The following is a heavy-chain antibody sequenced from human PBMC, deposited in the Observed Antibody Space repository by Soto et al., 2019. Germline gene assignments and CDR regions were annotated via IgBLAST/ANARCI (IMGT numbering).Heavy chain of an antibody. CDR2: INTDGNTT. CDR1: GLTFSSYW. V-gene: IGHV3-74*01. D-gene: IGHD3-3*01. Sequence: EVQLVESGGGLVQPGGSLRLSCAASGLTFSSYWMHWVRQAPGQGLVWVSRINTDGNTTSYADSVKGRFTLSRDNAKNRLYLQMNSLRAEDTAVYYCARDWVRNDDFWSGYVDWFDSWGQGTLVAVSS. J-gene: IGHJ5*01. CDR3: ARDWVRNDDFWSGYVDWFDS.